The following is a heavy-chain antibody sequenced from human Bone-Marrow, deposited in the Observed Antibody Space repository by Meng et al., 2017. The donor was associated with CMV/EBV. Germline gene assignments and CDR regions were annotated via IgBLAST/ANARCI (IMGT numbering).Heavy chain of an antibody. CDR2: IIPIFATA. J-gene: IGHJ6*02. V-gene: IGHV1-69*05. Sequence: SVKVSCKASGGTFSSYAISWVRQAPGQGLEWMGGIIPIFATANYAQKFQGRVTFTTDESTSTAYMELSSLRSEDTAVYYCARGYCSSTSCTSYYYYYGMDVWGQGTTVTVPS. CDR3: ARGYCSSTSCTSYYYYYGMDV. D-gene: IGHD2-2*01. CDR1: GGTFSSYA.